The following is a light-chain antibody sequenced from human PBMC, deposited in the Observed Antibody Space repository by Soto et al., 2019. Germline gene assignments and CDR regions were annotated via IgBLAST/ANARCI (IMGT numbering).Light chain of an antibody. J-gene: IGLJ1*01. V-gene: IGLV2-23*01. CDR1: SSDVGSYNL. CDR2: EGS. CDR3: CSYAGSRHV. Sequence: QSALTQPATVSGSPGQSITISCTGTSSDVGSYNLVSWYQQHPGKAPKLMIYEGSKRPSGVSNRFSGSKSGNTASLTISGLQAEDEADYYCCSYAGSRHVLGTGTKLTVL.